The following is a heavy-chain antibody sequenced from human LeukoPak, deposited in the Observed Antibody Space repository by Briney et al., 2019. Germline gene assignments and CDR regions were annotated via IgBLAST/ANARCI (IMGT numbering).Heavy chain of an antibody. CDR1: GFTFTTYW. CDR3: TTDMQGSRLYLVGSQND. J-gene: IGHJ4*02. D-gene: IGHD1-26*01. Sequence: GGSLRLSCAASGFTFTTYWMSWVGEAPGKGVEGGANMKGDGSEIFYVDSVKGRFTISREKAMNTLYLQMNSLTAEDSALYYCTTDMQGSRLYLVGSQNDWGRGTLVTVSS. CDR2: MKGDGSEI. V-gene: IGHV3-7*01.